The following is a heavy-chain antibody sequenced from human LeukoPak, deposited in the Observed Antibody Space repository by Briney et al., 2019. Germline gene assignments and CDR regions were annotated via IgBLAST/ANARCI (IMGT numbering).Heavy chain of an antibody. CDR2: IRHDGSDK. CDR1: GFPFNSYW. D-gene: IGHD2-15*01. J-gene: IGHJ4*02. Sequence: GGSLRLSCAASGFPFNSYWMSWVRQAPEKGLEWLANIRHDGSDKQYVDSVKGRFTISRDNAKNSLYLQMNSLSAEDTAVYYCARHSRGSSIDDWGQGTLVTVSS. V-gene: IGHV3-7*01. CDR3: ARHSRGSSIDD.